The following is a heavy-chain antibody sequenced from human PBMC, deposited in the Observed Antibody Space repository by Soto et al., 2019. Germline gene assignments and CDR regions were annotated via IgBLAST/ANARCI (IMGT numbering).Heavy chain of an antibody. CDR1: GFTFSSYA. V-gene: IGHV3-23*01. J-gene: IGHJ4*02. CDR3: AQLDLTTISDKHYLNN. CDR2: ISGSGGST. D-gene: IGHD3-3*01. Sequence: QPGGSLRLSCAASGFTFSSYAMNWVRQAPGKGLEWVSAISGSGGSTYYADSVKGRFTISRDNSKKTLYLQMNSLRADDTAVYYCAQLDLTTISDKHYLNNWGRGTLVTVSS.